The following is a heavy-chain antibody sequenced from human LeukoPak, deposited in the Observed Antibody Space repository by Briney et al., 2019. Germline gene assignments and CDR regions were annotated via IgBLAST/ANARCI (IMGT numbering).Heavy chain of an antibody. CDR1: ADTFTAYY. Sequence: ASVTDTSRTCADTFTAYYRIWVGRAPGQGLEWMGWIYPYSGDTNYAQNFQGRVTMTRDTSISTAYMELSSLKSDDTAVYYCARDRFSGSFRHIWGRETMLTVSS. J-gene: IGHJ3*02. CDR2: IYPYSGDT. D-gene: IGHD6-6*01. CDR3: ARDRFSGSFRHI. V-gene: IGHV1-2*02.